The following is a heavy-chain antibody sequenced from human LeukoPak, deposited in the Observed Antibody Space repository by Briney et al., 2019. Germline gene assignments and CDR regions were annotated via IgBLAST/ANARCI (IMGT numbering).Heavy chain of an antibody. CDR3: ARGAFSFPDAFDI. J-gene: IGHJ3*02. Sequence: SETLSLTCAVSDYSISSSSYYWGWIRQPPGKGLEWIASIYYSGSTYYNPSLNSRVTISVDTSRNQFSLKLSSVTAADTAVYHCARGAFSFPDAFDIWGQGTMVTVSS. CDR2: IYYSGST. V-gene: IGHV4-39*01. CDR1: DYSISSSSYY. D-gene: IGHD3-3*02.